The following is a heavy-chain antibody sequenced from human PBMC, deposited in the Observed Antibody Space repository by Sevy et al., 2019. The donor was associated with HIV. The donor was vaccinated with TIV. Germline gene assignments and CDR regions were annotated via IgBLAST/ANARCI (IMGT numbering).Heavy chain of an antibody. J-gene: IGHJ4*02. D-gene: IGHD2-2*01. V-gene: IGHV3-33*01. CDR1: GFTFTTYA. CDR3: ARDLGSAARTLRY. Sequence: GESLRLSCAASGFTFTTYAMHWVRQAPGKGLEWVAVIWYDGSHKYYADSMKGRFTISRDTSKNTVYLQMNSLRAEDTAVYYCARDLGSAARTLRYWGQGTLVTVSS. CDR2: IWYDGSHK.